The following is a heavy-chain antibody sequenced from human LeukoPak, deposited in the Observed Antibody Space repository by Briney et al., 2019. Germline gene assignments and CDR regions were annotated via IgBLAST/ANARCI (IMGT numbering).Heavy chain of an antibody. J-gene: IGHJ6*03. Sequence: SETLSLTCTVSGGSISSYFWTWIRQPPGKGLEWIGYIYYTGSTDYSPSLKSRVTISLDSSKNQFSLKLRSVTAADTAVYYCAREGGGYDYMDVWGKGTTVTVSS. V-gene: IGHV4-59*01. CDR3: AREGGGYDYMDV. CDR1: GGSISSYF. D-gene: IGHD3-16*01. CDR2: IYYTGST.